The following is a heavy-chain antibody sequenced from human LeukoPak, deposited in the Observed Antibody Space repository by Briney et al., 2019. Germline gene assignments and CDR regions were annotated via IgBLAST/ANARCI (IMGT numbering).Heavy chain of an antibody. V-gene: IGHV4-31*03. D-gene: IGHD2-2*02. CDR3: ARAAYCSSTSCYTPWYYYYYMDV. J-gene: IGHJ6*03. CDR1: GGSITSGGYY. CDR2: IYYSGST. Sequence: ASETLSLTCPVSGGSITSGGYYWSWLRQHPGKGLEWIGYIYYSGSTYYNPSLKSRVTISVDTSKNQFSLKLSSVTAADTAVYYCARAAYCSSTSCYTPWYYYYYMDVWGKGTTVTVSS.